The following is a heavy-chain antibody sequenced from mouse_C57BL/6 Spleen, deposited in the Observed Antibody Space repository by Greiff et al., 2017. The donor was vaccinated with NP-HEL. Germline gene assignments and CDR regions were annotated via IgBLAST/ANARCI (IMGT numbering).Heavy chain of an antibody. CDR2: IHPNSGST. Sequence: QVQLQQPGAELVKPGASVKLSCKASGYTFTSYWMHWVKQRPGQGLEWIGMIHPNSGSTNYNEKFKSKATLTVDKSSSTAYMQLSSLTSEDSAVYYCARSLWDGGSWFAYWGQGTLVTVSA. CDR1: GYTFTSYW. CDR3: ARSLWDGGSWFAY. J-gene: IGHJ3*01. D-gene: IGHD4-1*01. V-gene: IGHV1-64*01.